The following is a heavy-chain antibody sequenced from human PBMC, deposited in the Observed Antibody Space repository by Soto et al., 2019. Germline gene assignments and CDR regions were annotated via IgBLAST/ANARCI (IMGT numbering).Heavy chain of an antibody. CDR2: ISPSDADT. Sequence: EVQLVQSGAEVKKPGESLKISCKGSGYSFTSYWIGWVRQMPGKGLQWIGIISPSDADTRYSPSFQGQVTMSVDKSVNTAHLQWNSLKASDTAMYYCARLLYSSTWEEYFQHWGQDTLVTVSS. D-gene: IGHD6-13*01. CDR3: ARLLYSSTWEEYFQH. CDR1: GYSFTSYW. V-gene: IGHV5-51*01. J-gene: IGHJ1*01.